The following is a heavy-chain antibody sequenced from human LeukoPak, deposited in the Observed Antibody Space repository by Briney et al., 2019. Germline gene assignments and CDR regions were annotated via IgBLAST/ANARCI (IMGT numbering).Heavy chain of an antibody. CDR2: IYSGGST. V-gene: IGHV3-53*01. CDR1: GFTVSSNY. CDR3: ARDLNYDSAY. J-gene: IGHJ4*02. Sequence: PGGSLSLSCAASGFTVSSNYMSWVRQAPGKGLEWVSVIYSGGSTYYADSVKGRFTISRDNSKNTVYLQMNSLRAEDTAVYYCARDLNYDSAYWGQGTLVTVSS. D-gene: IGHD3-22*01.